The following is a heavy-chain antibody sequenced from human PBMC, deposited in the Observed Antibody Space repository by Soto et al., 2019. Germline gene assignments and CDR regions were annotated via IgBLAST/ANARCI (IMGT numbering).Heavy chain of an antibody. CDR1: GYTFTSYG. Sequence: VKVSCKASGYTFTSYGISWVRQAPGQGLEWMGWISAYNGNTNYAQKLQGRVTMTTDTSTSTAYMELRSLRSDDTAVYYCARSVYDSSLGAFDIWGQGTMVTVSS. V-gene: IGHV1-18*01. CDR3: ARSVYDSSLGAFDI. D-gene: IGHD3-22*01. CDR2: ISAYNGNT. J-gene: IGHJ3*02.